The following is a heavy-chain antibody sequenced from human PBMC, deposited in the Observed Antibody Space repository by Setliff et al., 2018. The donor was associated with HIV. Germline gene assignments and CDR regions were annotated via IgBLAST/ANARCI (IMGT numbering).Heavy chain of an antibody. J-gene: IGHJ4*02. CDR3: ARAYSGSFDY. V-gene: IGHV4-61*02. CDR1: GGSISSGSYY. D-gene: IGHD1-26*01. CDR2: IYTSGST. Sequence: SETLSLTYTVSGGSISSGSYYWSWIRQPAGKGLEWIGRIYTSGSTNYNPSLKSRVTISVDTSKNQFSLKLSSVAAADTAVYYCARAYSGSFDYWGQGTLVTVSS.